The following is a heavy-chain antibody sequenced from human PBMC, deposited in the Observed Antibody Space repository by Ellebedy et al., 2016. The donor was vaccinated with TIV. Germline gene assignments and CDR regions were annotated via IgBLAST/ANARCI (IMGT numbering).Heavy chain of an antibody. CDR2: ISGFEQTT. J-gene: IGHJ3*02. CDR1: GFTFSSYA. CDR3: LVVTAPEDAFDI. D-gene: IGHD2-21*02. Sequence: PGGSLRLSCAASGFTFSSYATSWVRPPPGNEQSRATAISGFEQTTHYADSVKGRFPISRDNSKNTLYLQMNSLRAEDTAVYYCLVVTAPEDAFDIWGQGTMVTVSS. V-gene: IGHV3-23*01.